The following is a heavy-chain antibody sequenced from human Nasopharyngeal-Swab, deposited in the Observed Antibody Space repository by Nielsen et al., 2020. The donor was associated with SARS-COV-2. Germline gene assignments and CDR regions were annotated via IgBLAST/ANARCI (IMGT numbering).Heavy chain of an antibody. Sequence: GGSLRLSCAASGFTFSSYAMHWVRQAPGKGLEWVAVISYDGSNKYYADSVKGRFTISRDNAKNSVFLQMDSLRAEDTAVYYCARRYSSSSGALPDYWGQGTLVTVSS. CDR3: ARRYSSSSGALPDY. CDR2: ISYDGSNK. D-gene: IGHD6-6*01. CDR1: GFTFSSYA. V-gene: IGHV3-30-3*01. J-gene: IGHJ4*02.